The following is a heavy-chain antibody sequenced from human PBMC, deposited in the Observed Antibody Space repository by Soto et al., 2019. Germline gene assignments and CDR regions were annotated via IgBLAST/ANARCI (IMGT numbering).Heavy chain of an antibody. D-gene: IGHD3-16*01. CDR1: GFNFGDFA. CDR2: ISGTSAAI. Sequence: VQLVESGGVLVQPGRSLRLSCAASGFNFGDFAMHWVRQAPGKGLEWVSGISGTSAAIGYADSVRGRFTISRDNAKKSLYLQMNSLRPEDTALYFCAKDTALARFGPLHYWGQGTLVTVSS. CDR3: AKDTALARFGPLHY. V-gene: IGHV3-9*01. J-gene: IGHJ4*02.